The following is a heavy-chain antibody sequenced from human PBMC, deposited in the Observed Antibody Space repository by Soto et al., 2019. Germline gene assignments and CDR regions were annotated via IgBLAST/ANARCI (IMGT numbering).Heavy chain of an antibody. D-gene: IGHD2-8*01. V-gene: IGHV4-39*01. CDR2: IYFRGST. Sequence: QLHLQESGPGLVEPSETLSLTCSVSGGAISSGTNYWGWVRRAPGKGLEWIGNIYFRGSTYYNPSLESRVPIAIDTSKNQFSLKLRSVTAADTAVYYCARMGYATGWYHFDYWGQGALVTVSS. CDR1: GGAISSGTNY. CDR3: ARMGYATGWYHFDY. J-gene: IGHJ4*02.